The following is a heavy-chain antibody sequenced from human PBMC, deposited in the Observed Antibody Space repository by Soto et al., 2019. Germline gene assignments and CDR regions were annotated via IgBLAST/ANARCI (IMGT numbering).Heavy chain of an antibody. CDR3: ARDSDFMSYGHFDY. D-gene: IGHD5-18*01. Sequence: PGGSLRLSCAASGFTFSSYWMSWVRQAPGKGLEWVANIKQDGSEKYYVDSVKGRFTISRDNAKNSLYLQMNSLRAEDTAVYYCARDSDFMSYGHFDYWGQGTPVTVSS. J-gene: IGHJ4*02. CDR2: IKQDGSEK. V-gene: IGHV3-7*03. CDR1: GFTFSSYW.